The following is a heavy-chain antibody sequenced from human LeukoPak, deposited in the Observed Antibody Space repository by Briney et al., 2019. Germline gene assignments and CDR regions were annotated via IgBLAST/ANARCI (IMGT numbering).Heavy chain of an antibody. CDR3: AREGGFYRPLDY. V-gene: IGHV4-39*02. CDR2: IYYNGST. Sequence: SETLSLTCTVSGGSISSSSYYWGWIPQPPGKGLEWIGSIYYNGSTYYNPSLKSRVTISVDTSKNQFSLKLSSVTAADTAVYYCAREGGFYRPLDYSGQGTLVTVSS. D-gene: IGHD3-3*01. J-gene: IGHJ4*02. CDR1: GGSISSSSYY.